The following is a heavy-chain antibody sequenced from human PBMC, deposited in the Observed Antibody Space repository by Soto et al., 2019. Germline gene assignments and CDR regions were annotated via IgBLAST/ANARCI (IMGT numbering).Heavy chain of an antibody. Sequence: QVQLVESGGGVVQPGRSLRLSCAASGFTFSSYGMHWVRQAPGKGLEWVAVISYDGSNKYYADSVKGRFTISRDNSKITLYLEMNSLRAEDTAVYYCAKGSDFWSGYYSPHYYYYMDVWGKGTTVTVSS. V-gene: IGHV3-30*18. J-gene: IGHJ6*03. D-gene: IGHD3-3*01. CDR3: AKGSDFWSGYYSPHYYYYMDV. CDR2: ISYDGSNK. CDR1: GFTFSSYG.